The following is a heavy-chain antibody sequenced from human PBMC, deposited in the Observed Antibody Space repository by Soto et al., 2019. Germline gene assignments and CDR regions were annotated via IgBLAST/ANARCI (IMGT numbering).Heavy chain of an antibody. CDR2: IYYSGST. J-gene: IGHJ3*02. Sequence: QLQLQESGPGLVKPSETLSLTCTVSGGSVSSSSYYWGWIRQPPGKGLEWIGSIYYSGSTYYNPSLKSRVTISVDTSKNQFSLKLSSVTAADTAVYYCAGAWIQLWPRPFDIWGQGTMVTVSS. CDR1: GGSVSSSSYY. D-gene: IGHD5-18*01. CDR3: AGAWIQLWPRPFDI. V-gene: IGHV4-39*01.